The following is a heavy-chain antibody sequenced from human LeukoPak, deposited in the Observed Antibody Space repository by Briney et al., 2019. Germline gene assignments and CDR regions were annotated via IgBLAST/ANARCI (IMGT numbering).Heavy chain of an antibody. Sequence: GGSLRLSCAASGFTFSSYTMNWVRQAPGKGLEWVSSISSSSSYTYYADSVKGRFTTSRDNANNPLYLQMNSLRAEHTAVYYCARGTARGIVGATTNDYWGQRTLVTLS. CDR2: ISSSSSYT. J-gene: IGHJ4*02. V-gene: IGHV3-21*01. D-gene: IGHD1-26*01. CDR1: GFTFSSYT. CDR3: ARGTARGIVGATTNDY.